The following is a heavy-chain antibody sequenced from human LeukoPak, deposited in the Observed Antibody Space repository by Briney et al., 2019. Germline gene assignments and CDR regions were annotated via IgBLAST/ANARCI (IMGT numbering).Heavy chain of an antibody. D-gene: IGHD5-18*01. CDR1: GGSISSYY. J-gene: IGHJ6*03. Sequence: PSETLSLTCTVSGGSISSYYWSWIRQPPGKGLEWLGYIYYSGSTNYNPSLKSRVTISVDTSKNQFALKLSSVTAADTAVYYCARVGSDTAMVTAFHYYYYYMDVWGKGTTVTVSS. V-gene: IGHV4-59*01. CDR2: IYYSGST. CDR3: ARVGSDTAMVTAFHYYYYYMDV.